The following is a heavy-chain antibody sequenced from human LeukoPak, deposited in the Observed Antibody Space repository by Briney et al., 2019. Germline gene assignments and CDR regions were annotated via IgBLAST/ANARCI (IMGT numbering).Heavy chain of an antibody. J-gene: IGHJ4*02. V-gene: IGHV3-23*01. D-gene: IGHD3-10*01. CDR3: AKGLRWVAAGSGSYYTI. CDR2: ISGSGGST. CDR1: GFTFSSYA. Sequence: PGGSLRLSCAASGFTFSSYAMSWVRQAPGKGLEWVSAISGSGGSTYYADSVKGRFNISRDNSKNTLYLQMNSLRAEDTAVYYCAKGLRWVAAGSGSYYTIWGQGTLVTVSS.